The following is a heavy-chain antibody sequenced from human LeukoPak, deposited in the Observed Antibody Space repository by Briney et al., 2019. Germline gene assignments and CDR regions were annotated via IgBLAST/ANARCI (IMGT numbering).Heavy chain of an antibody. Sequence: SETLSLTCTVSGGPISSSSYYWGWIRQPPGKGLEWIGSIYYSGSTYYNPSLKSRVTISVDTSKNQFSLKLSSVTAADTAVYYCARHFSYVDYWGQGTLVTVSS. CDR3: ARHFSYVDY. CDR2: IYYSGST. V-gene: IGHV4-39*01. CDR1: GGPISSSSYY. D-gene: IGHD5-18*01. J-gene: IGHJ4*02.